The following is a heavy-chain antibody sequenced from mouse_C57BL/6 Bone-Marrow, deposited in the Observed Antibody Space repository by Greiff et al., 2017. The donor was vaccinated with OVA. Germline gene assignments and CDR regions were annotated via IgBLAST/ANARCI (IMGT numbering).Heavy chain of an antibody. D-gene: IGHD1-1*02. Sequence: QVQLKESGAELVRPGASVTLSCKASGYTFTDYEMHWVKQTPVHGLEWIGAIDPETGGTAYNQKFKGKAILTADKSSSTAYMELRSLTSEDSAVYYCTREGGKWSYYAMDYWGQGTLVTVSA. CDR2: IDPETGGT. CDR1: GYTFTDYE. J-gene: IGHJ3*01. CDR3: TREGGKWSYYAMDY. V-gene: IGHV1-15*01.